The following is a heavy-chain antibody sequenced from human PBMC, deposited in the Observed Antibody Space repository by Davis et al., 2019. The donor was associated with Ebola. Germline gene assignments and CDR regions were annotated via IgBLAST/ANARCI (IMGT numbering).Heavy chain of an antibody. V-gene: IGHV3-23*01. CDR1: GFTFSTYA. D-gene: IGHD3-22*01. CDR3: ARDGPNYEVDY. CDR2: FGGGGAWT. Sequence: GESLKISCAASGFTFSTYAMSWVRQAPGKGLEWVSSFGGGGAWTYYADSVRGRFTISRDNSKNMLYLQMSSLRADDTAVYFCARDGPNYEVDYWGQGTLVTVSA. J-gene: IGHJ4*02.